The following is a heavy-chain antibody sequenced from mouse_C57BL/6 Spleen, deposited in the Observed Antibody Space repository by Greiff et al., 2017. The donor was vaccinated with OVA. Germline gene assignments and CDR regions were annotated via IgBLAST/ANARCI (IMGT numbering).Heavy chain of an antibody. CDR2: INYDGSST. J-gene: IGHJ3*01. CDR3: AQGDDYEGFAY. CDR1: GFTFSDYY. Sequence: EVQVVESEGGLVQPGSSMKLSCTASGFTFSDYYMAWVRQVPEKGLEWVANINYDGSSTYYLDSLKSRFIISRDNAKNILYLQMSSLKSEDTATYYCAQGDDYEGFAYWGQGTLVTVSA. V-gene: IGHV5-16*01. D-gene: IGHD2-4*01.